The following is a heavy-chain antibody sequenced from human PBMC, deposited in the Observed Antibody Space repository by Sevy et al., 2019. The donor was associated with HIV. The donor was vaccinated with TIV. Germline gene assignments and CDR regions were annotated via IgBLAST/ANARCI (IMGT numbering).Heavy chain of an antibody. CDR2: INQDGSEE. CDR1: GFTFSSYW. J-gene: IGHJ5*02. CDR3: AREGGHDFWSGYYWSYWLDP. Sequence: GSLRHSCAASGFTFSSYWMSWVRQAPGKGLEWVANINQDGSEEYYVASVKGRFTISRDNAKNSLYLQMNSLRAEDTAVYYCAREGGHDFWSGYYWSYWLDPWGQGTLVTVSS. D-gene: IGHD3-3*01. V-gene: IGHV3-7*01.